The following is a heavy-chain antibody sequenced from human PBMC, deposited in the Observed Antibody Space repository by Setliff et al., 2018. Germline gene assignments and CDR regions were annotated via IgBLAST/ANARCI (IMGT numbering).Heavy chain of an antibody. D-gene: IGHD6-19*01. V-gene: IGHV4-61*02. J-gene: IGHJ6*03. CDR2: IYTTWST. CDR1: GGSVGNSYYY. CDR3: ARGPSGWSSATSRYYFYMDV. Sequence: KTSETLSLTCTVSGGSVGNSYYYWNWVRQPAGKGLEWIGRIYTTWSTNYNPSLRSRVSISLDGSTSTAYMELTSLRSDDAAVYYCARGPSGWSSATSRYYFYMDVWGKGTTVTVSS.